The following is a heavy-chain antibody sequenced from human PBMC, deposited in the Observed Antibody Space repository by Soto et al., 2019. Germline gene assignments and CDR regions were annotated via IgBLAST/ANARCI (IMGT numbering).Heavy chain of an antibody. CDR2: IYYSGST. CDR3: SREHREWFHP. CDR1: GGSISSCGYY. J-gene: IGHJ5*02. V-gene: IGHV4-31*03. Sequence: PSETLYLTCTVSGGSISSCGYYWSWIRQHPGKGLEWIGYIYYSGSTYYNPSLKSRVTISVDTSKNQFSLKLSSVTAADTAVYYCSREHREWFHPWGQGTLVTVSS.